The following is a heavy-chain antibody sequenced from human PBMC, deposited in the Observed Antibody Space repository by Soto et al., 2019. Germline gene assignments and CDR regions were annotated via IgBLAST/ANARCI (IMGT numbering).Heavy chain of an antibody. J-gene: IGHJ4*02. CDR3: ARSITWYRESDF. CDR2: IHYSGST. Sequence: SSETLSLTCTVSGDSIGTTHSYWAWIRQSPGKGLEWIGNIHYSGSTYYMPSLRSRVTLSVYTSKNQFSLRLTSVTAEDTAVYYCARSITWYRESDFWGQGTLVTVSS. CDR1: GDSIGTTHSY. V-gene: IGHV4-39*01. D-gene: IGHD3-16*01.